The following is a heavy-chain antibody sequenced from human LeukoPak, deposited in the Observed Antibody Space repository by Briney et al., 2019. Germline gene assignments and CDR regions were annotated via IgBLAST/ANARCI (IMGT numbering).Heavy chain of an antibody. CDR2: ISSNGGST. CDR3: ARVSDCSSTSCSSDFDY. J-gene: IGHJ4*02. Sequence: PVGSLRLSCAASGFTFSSYAMHWVRQAPGKGLEYVSSISSNGGSTYYANSVKGRFTISRDNSKNTLYLQMGSLRAEDMAVYYCARVSDCSSTSCSSDFDYWGQGTLVTVSS. V-gene: IGHV3-64*01. CDR1: GFTFSSYA. D-gene: IGHD2-2*01.